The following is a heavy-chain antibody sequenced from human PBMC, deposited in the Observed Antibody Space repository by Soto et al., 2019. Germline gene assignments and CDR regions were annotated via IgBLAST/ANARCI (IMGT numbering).Heavy chain of an antibody. V-gene: IGHV4-59*01. Sequence: TSETLSLTCTFSGGSISSYYWSWIRQPPGKGLEWIGYIYYSGSTNYNPSLKSRVTISVDTSKNQFSLKLSSVTAADTAVYYCARDRGSSEYYYYYYGMDVWGQGTTVTVS. J-gene: IGHJ6*02. CDR3: ARDRGSSEYYYYYYGMDV. CDR1: GGSISSYY. D-gene: IGHD2-2*01. CDR2: IYYSGST.